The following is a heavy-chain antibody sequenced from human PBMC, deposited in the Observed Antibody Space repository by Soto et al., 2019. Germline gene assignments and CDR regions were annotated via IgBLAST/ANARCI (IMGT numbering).Heavy chain of an antibody. CDR1: GYSFTSYW. Sequence: ESLKISCKGSGYSFTSYWIGWVRQMPGKGLEWMGIIYPGDSDTRYSPSFQGQVTISADKSISTAYLQWSSLKASDTAMYYCATDYYGSGSYYKDNWFDPWGQGTLVTVSS. J-gene: IGHJ5*02. CDR2: IYPGDSDT. D-gene: IGHD3-10*01. V-gene: IGHV5-51*01. CDR3: ATDYYGSGSYYKDNWFDP.